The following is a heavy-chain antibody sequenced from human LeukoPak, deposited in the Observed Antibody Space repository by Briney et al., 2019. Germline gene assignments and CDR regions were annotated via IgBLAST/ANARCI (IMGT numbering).Heavy chain of an antibody. D-gene: IGHD3-10*01. CDR2: ISSSSSTI. V-gene: IGHV3-48*04. CDR1: GFTFSSYS. J-gene: IGHJ4*02. Sequence: GGSLRLSCAASGFTFSSYSMNWVRQAPGKGLEWVSYISSSSSTIYYADSVKGRFTISRDNAKNSLYLQMNSLRAEDTAVYYCARAGTGDTMVRGVNYYFDYWGQGTLVTVSS. CDR3: ARAGTGDTMVRGVNYYFDY.